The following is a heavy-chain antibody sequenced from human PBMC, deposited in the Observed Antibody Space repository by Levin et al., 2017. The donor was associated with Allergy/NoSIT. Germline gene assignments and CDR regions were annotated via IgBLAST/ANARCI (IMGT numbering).Heavy chain of an antibody. Sequence: ASVKVSCKASGGTFSSYAISWVRQAPGQGLEWMGGIIPIFGTANYAQKFQGRVTITADKSTSTAYMELSSLRSEDTAVYYCARGRPYYGSGSYYYYGMDVWGQGTTVTVSS. CDR3: ARGRPYYGSGSYYYYGMDV. D-gene: IGHD3-10*01. CDR2: IIPIFGTA. V-gene: IGHV1-69*06. J-gene: IGHJ6*02. CDR1: GGTFSSYA.